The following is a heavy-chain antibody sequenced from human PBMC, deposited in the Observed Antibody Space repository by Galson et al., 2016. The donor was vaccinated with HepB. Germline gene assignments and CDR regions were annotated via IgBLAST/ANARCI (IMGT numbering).Heavy chain of an antibody. V-gene: IGHV4-4*02. D-gene: IGHD2-15*01. CDR2: IYHTGTT. Sequence: ETLSLTCVVSGGSISSNNWWSWLRQPPGKGLEWIGEIYHTGTTNYNPSLESRVTISLDKSKNQFSLKLSSVTAADTAVYYCAPLGYCSGDTCPRVYWGQGTLVTVSS. CDR1: GGSISSNNW. CDR3: APLGYCSGDTCPRVY. J-gene: IGHJ4*02.